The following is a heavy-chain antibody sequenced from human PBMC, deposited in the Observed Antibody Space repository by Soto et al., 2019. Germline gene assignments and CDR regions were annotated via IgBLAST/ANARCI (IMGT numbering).Heavy chain of an antibody. CDR2: IYYSGST. Sequence: QVQLQESGPGLVKPSQTLSLTCTVSGGSISSGGYYWSWIRQHPGKGLEWIGYIYYSGSTYYNPSLKRRVTISVDTSKNQFSLKLSSVTAAYTAVYYSARESYDFWSGYYDHWLDPWGQGTLVTVSS. CDR3: ARESYDFWSGYYDHWLDP. J-gene: IGHJ5*02. CDR1: GGSISSGGYY. D-gene: IGHD3-3*01. V-gene: IGHV4-31*03.